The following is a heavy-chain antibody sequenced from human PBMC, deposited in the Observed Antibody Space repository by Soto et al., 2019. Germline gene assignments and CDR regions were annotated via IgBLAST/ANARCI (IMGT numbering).Heavy chain of an antibody. J-gene: IGHJ3*02. Sequence: QAQLVQSGAEMKKPGASVNVSCKATGYTFSAYTMNWVRQAPGQSLGWLGCSNAGSGNTKYAQNFQGRVSITRNTSASTVYMELTGLTSEDTAVYYCARDTETLGPRANDALDIWGQGTMVTVSS. CDR3: ARDTETLGPRANDALDI. V-gene: IGHV1-3*01. CDR2: SNAGSGNT. D-gene: IGHD3-3*02. CDR1: GYTFSAYT.